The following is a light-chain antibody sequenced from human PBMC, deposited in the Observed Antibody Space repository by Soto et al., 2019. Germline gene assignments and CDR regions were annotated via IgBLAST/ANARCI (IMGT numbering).Light chain of an antibody. J-gene: IGKJ4*01. CDR2: GAS. CDR3: QQYGSSPS. V-gene: IGKV3-20*01. CDR1: QSVSSSY. Sequence: EISLTQSPGPLSLSPGERATLSCRASQSVSSSYLAWYQQKPGQAPRLLIYGASSRATGIPDRFSGSGSGTDFTLTISRLEPEDFAVYYCQQYGSSPSFGGGTKVDIK.